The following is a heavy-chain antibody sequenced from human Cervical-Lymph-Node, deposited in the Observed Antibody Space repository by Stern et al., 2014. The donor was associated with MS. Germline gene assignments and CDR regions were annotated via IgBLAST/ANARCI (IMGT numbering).Heavy chain of an antibody. V-gene: IGHV3-33*01. Sequence: VQLVESGGGVVQPGKSLRLSCVASGFTFSGYGMHWVRQAPGKGLEWLAFIWSDGSNPSYADSVQGRFTIARDNLQNTLHLHMNNVTAADTARYYCARGRNVGVNYYFDYWGQGSLVTVSS. CDR3: ARGRNVGVNYYFDY. CDR1: GFTFSGYG. J-gene: IGHJ4*02. CDR2: IWSDGSNP. D-gene: IGHD3-16*01.